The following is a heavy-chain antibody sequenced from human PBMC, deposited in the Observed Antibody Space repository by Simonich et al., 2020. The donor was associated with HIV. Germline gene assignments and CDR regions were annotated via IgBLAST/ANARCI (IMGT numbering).Heavy chain of an antibody. Sequence: QVQLQQWGAGLLKPSETLSLTCAVYGGSFINSYWSWIRQPPGKGLEWFGEVNHMGSTKASESLKSRVTRSVDTARNQSSLKLNSVTAADTAVNYCARHMCSVISCSEGYNWFDPWGQGTLVTVSS. CDR2: VNHMGST. D-gene: IGHD2-2*01. J-gene: IGHJ5*02. CDR3: ARHMCSVISCSEGYNWFDP. V-gene: IGHV4-34*01. CDR1: GGSFINSY.